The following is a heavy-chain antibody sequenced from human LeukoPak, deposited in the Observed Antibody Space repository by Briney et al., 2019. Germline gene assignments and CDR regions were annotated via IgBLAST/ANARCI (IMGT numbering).Heavy chain of an antibody. CDR1: GYTLTELS. Sequence: SVKVSCKVSGYTLTELSMHWVRQAPGKGLEWMGGFDPEDGETIYAQKFQGRVTMTEDTSTDTAYMELSSLRSEDTAVYYCAICSSTSCFPNAFDIWGQGTMVTVSS. J-gene: IGHJ3*02. CDR2: FDPEDGET. D-gene: IGHD2-2*01. V-gene: IGHV1-24*01. CDR3: AICSSTSCFPNAFDI.